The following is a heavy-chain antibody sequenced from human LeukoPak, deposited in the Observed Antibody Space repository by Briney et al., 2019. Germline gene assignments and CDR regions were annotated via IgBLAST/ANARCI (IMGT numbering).Heavy chain of an antibody. CDR3: AKAECSGGSCYSSPYY. J-gene: IGHJ4*02. Sequence: GGSLRLSCAASGFTFSSYSMNWVRQAPGKGLEWVSAISGSGGSTYYADSVKGRFTISRDNSKNTLYLQMNSLRAEDTAVYYCAKAECSGGSCYSSPYYWGQGTLVTVSS. CDR1: GFTFSSYS. CDR2: ISGSGGST. D-gene: IGHD2-15*01. V-gene: IGHV3-23*01.